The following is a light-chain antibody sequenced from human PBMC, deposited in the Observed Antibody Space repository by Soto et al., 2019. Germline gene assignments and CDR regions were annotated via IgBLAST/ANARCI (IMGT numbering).Light chain of an antibody. CDR3: QQYKSSSHT. V-gene: IGKV1-5*03. J-gene: IGKJ2*01. Sequence: DIQMTQSPSTLSASVRDRVTITCRASQSISSWLAWYQQKPGEAPNLLIYKASSLESGVPSRFSGSGSGTEFTLTISSLQPDDFATYYCQQYKSSSHTFGQGTKLEI. CDR2: KAS. CDR1: QSISSW.